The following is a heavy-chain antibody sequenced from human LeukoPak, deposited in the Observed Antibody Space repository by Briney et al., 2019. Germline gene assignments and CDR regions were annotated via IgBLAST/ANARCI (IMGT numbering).Heavy chain of an antibody. CDR2: ISSSSSTI. D-gene: IGHD3-9*01. CDR1: GFTFSSYS. Sequence: PGGSLRLSCAATGFTFSSYSRNWVRQAPGKGLEWVSYISSSSSTIYYADSVKGRFTISRDNAKNSLYLQMNSLRAEDTAVYYCARDRPYDISLFDYWGQGTLVTVSS. J-gene: IGHJ4*02. V-gene: IGHV3-48*04. CDR3: ARDRPYDISLFDY.